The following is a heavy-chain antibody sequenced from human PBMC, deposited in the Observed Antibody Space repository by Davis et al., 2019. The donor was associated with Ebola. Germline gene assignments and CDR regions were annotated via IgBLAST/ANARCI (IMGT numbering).Heavy chain of an antibody. Sequence: SETLSLTCTLSGASISSGNFYWSWIRQTPGKGLEWIGCNHYSGGTEYNPALASRVTTSLDTSKNQFSLKVNSVTAADTATYYCARTTKTNIEDSGLGYNSFDSWGQGVLVSVSS. CDR2: NHYSGGT. CDR3: ARTTKTNIEDSGLGYNSFDS. D-gene: IGHD4-17*01. J-gene: IGHJ5*01. V-gene: IGHV4-30-4*01. CDR1: GASISSGNFY.